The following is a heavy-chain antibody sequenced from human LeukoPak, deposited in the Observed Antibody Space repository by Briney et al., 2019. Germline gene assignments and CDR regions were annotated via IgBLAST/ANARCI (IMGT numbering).Heavy chain of an antibody. V-gene: IGHV3-48*01. Sequence: PGGSLRLSCAASGFTFSSYSMNWVRQAPGEGLEWVSYISSSSSTIYYADSVKGRFTISRDNAKNSLYLQMNSLRAEDTAVYYCAREADQGYFDYWGQGTLVTVSS. CDR1: GFTFSSYS. CDR3: AREADQGYFDY. D-gene: IGHD6-19*01. J-gene: IGHJ4*02. CDR2: ISSSSSTI.